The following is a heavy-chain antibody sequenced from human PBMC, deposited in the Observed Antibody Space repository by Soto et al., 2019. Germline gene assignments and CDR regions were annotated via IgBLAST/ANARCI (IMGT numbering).Heavy chain of an antibody. D-gene: IGHD3-9*01. CDR3: AGVGVLRYFDTKAYGMDV. CDR2: ISAYNGNT. V-gene: IGHV1-18*01. CDR1: GYTFSNYG. Sequence: ASVKVSCKASGYTFSNYGITWVRQAPGQGLEWMGWISAYNGNTNYAQKLQGRVTMTTDTSTSTAYMELRSLRSDDTAVYYCAGVGVLRYFDTKAYGMDVWGQGTTVTVSS. J-gene: IGHJ6*02.